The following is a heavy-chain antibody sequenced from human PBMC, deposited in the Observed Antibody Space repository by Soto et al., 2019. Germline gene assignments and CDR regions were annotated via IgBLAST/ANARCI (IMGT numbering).Heavy chain of an antibody. CDR1: GFTFSSYA. CDR3: AKTPFYYDSSGYFWFFHH. J-gene: IGHJ1*01. Sequence: PGGSLRLSCAASGFTFSSYAMSWVRQAPGKGLEWVSAISGSGGSTYYADSVKGRFTISRDNSKNTLYLQMNSLRAEDTAVYYCAKTPFYYDSSGYFWFFHHCGQGTLVTVSS. V-gene: IGHV3-23*01. D-gene: IGHD3-22*01. CDR2: ISGSGGST.